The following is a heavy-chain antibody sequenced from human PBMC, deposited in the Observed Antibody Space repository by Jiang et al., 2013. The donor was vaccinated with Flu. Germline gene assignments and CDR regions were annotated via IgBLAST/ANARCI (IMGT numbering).Heavy chain of an antibody. V-gene: IGHV1-69*04. CDR3: ARGEEYYDSSGPFDY. Sequence: GIANYAQKFQGRVTITADKSTSTAYMELSSLRSEDTAVYYCARGEEYYDSSGPFDYWGQGTLVTVSS. J-gene: IGHJ4*02. D-gene: IGHD3-22*01. CDR2: GIA.